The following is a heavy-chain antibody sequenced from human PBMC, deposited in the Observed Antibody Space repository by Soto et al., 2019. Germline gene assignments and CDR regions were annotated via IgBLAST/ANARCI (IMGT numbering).Heavy chain of an antibody. CDR3: TTGFTLFGVVIP. Sequence: EVQLVESGGGLVKPGGSLRLSCAASGFTFNDAWMSWVRQAPGKGLEWVGRIKSKTDGGTADYAAPVKGRFTISRDDSKNTLSLQMNSLKNEDTAVYYCTTGFTLFGVVIPWGQGTLVTVSS. J-gene: IGHJ5*02. CDR2: IKSKTDGGTA. V-gene: IGHV3-15*01. D-gene: IGHD3-3*01. CDR1: GFTFNDAW.